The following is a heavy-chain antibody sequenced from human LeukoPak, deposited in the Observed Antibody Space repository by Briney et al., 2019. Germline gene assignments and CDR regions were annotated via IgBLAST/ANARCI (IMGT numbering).Heavy chain of an antibody. V-gene: IGHV3-23*01. CDR1: GFTFSSYA. D-gene: IGHD3-10*01. Sequence: SGGSLRLSCAASGFTFSSYAMNWVRQAPGKGLEWVSGISGSGGNTFYADSVKGRFTISRDNSKNTLYLQMNSLRAEDTAVYYCAKDRQRYYGSGSYYDYWGQGTLVTVSS. CDR3: AKDRQRYYGSGSYYDY. J-gene: IGHJ4*02. CDR2: ISGSGGNT.